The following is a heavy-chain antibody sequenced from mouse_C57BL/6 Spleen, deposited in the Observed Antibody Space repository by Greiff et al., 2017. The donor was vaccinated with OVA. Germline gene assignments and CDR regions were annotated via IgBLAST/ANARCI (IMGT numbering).Heavy chain of an antibody. J-gene: IGHJ2*01. CDR1: GYSITSGYD. Sequence: DVKLVESGPGMVKPSQSLSLTCTVTGYSITSGYDWHWIRHFPGNKLEWMGYISYSGSTNYNPSLKSRISITHDTSKNHFFLKLNSVTTEDTATYYCAREGSSYYFDYWGQGTTLTVSS. D-gene: IGHD1-3*01. CDR3: AREGSSYYFDY. V-gene: IGHV3-1*01. CDR2: ISYSGST.